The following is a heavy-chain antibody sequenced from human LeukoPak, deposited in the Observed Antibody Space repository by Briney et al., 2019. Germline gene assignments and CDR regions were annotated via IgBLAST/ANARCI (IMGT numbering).Heavy chain of an antibody. CDR3: AKDPNDSSGYYRRGYFQH. D-gene: IGHD3-22*01. CDR2: ISGSGGST. V-gene: IGHV3-23*01. J-gene: IGHJ1*01. CDR1: GFTFSNYA. Sequence: GGSLGLSCAASGFTFSNYAMSWVRQAPGKGLKWVSAISGSGGSTFYADSVKGRFTISRDNSKNALFLQMNSLRVEDTGVYYCAKDPNDSSGYYRRGYFQHWGQGTLVTVSS.